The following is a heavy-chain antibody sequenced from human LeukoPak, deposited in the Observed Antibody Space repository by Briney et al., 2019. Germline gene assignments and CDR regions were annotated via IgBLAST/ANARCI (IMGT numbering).Heavy chain of an antibody. D-gene: IGHD2-2*01. CDR2: INPNSGGT. J-gene: IGHJ4*02. V-gene: IGHV1-2*02. CDR3: ARARGYCSSTKCYDDHDY. CDR1: GYTFTGYY. Sequence: ASVKVSCKASGYTFTGYYMHWVRQAPGQGLEWMGWINPNSGGTKYAQKFQGRVTMTRDTSIGTVYMELSSLRSDDTAVYYCARARGYCSSTKCYDDHDYWGQGTLVTVSS.